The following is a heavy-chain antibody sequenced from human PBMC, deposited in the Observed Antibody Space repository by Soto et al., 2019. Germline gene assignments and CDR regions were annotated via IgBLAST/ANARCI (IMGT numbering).Heavy chain of an antibody. J-gene: IGHJ4*02. Sequence: EVPLVESGGGLVQPGGSLKLSCAASGFSFSDSAMHWVRQASGKGLEWVGRIRSKPNNYATAYAASVKGRFTISRDDSKNTAYLQMNSLKTEDTAVYYCTRHLSDYWGQGTLVTVSS. CDR1: GFSFSDSA. V-gene: IGHV3-73*01. CDR3: TRHLSDY. CDR2: IRSKPNNYAT.